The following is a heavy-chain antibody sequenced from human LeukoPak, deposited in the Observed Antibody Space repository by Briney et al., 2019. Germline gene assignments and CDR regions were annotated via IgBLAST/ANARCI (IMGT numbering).Heavy chain of an antibody. V-gene: IGHV1-46*01. CDR2: INPSGGST. J-gene: IGHJ4*02. CDR1: GYTFSRYY. D-gene: IGHD3-22*01. CDR3: ARADGNYYSHISGVLDY. Sequence: GATVKVSCKASGYTFSRYYMQWVRQAPGQGLEWMGVINPSGGSTSYAQKFQGRVTMTRDTSTSTVYMELSSLRSGDTAVYYCARADGNYYSHISGVLDYWGQGTVVTVSS.